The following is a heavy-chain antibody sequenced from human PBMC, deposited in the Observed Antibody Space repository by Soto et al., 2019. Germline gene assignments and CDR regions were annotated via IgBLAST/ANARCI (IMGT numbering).Heavy chain of an antibody. CDR3: VRVPGRL. D-gene: IGHD3-10*01. CDR1: GFSVSRNY. Sequence: QLVETGGGLIQPGTSLTLSCAASGFSVSRNYMTWVRQAPGKGLEWVSFVYSGGATFYADSVKGRFILSRDDSQNTMYLQLINLRAEDSAVYYCVRVPGRLWGRGTLVTVAS. CDR2: VYSGGAT. V-gene: IGHV3-53*02. J-gene: IGHJ4*02.